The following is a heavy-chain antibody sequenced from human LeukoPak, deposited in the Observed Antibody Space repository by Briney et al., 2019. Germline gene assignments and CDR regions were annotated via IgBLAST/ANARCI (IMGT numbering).Heavy chain of an antibody. CDR1: GYTFTSYG. J-gene: IGHJ4*02. Sequence: VASVKVSCKASGYTFTSYGISWVRQAPGQGLEWMGWISAYNGNTNYAQKLQGRVTMTTDTSTSTAYMELRSLRSDDTAVYYCERVTEWELLPDFDYWGQGTLVTVSS. CDR3: ERVTEWELLPDFDY. CDR2: ISAYNGNT. V-gene: IGHV1-18*01. D-gene: IGHD1-26*01.